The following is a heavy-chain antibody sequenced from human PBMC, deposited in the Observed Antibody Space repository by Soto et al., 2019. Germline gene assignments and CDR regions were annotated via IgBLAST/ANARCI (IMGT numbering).Heavy chain of an antibody. CDR3: ARGSTTEKVDS. V-gene: IGHV4-4*02. CDR2: VYRTGST. D-gene: IGHD3-9*01. Sequence: PSETLSLTCAVSGGSISTSNWWSWVRQPPGKGLEWIGEVYRTGSTNYNPSLESRLTISVDTSKNEFSLKLTSVTAADTAMYYCARGSTTEKVDSRGQGILVTVSS. J-gene: IGHJ4*02. CDR1: GGSISTSNW.